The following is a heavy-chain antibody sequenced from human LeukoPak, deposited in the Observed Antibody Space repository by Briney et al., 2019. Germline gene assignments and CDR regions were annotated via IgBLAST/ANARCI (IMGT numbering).Heavy chain of an antibody. J-gene: IGHJ1*01. Sequence: GASVKVSCKASGGTFSSYAISWVRQAPGQGLEWMGIINPSGGSTSYAQKFQGRVTMTRDTSTSTVYMELSSLRSEDTAVYYCARQENDYVWGSYRYTGYFQHWGQGTLVTVSS. CDR3: ARQENDYVWGSYRYTGYFQH. CDR2: INPSGGST. D-gene: IGHD3-16*02. V-gene: IGHV1-46*01. CDR1: GGTFSSYA.